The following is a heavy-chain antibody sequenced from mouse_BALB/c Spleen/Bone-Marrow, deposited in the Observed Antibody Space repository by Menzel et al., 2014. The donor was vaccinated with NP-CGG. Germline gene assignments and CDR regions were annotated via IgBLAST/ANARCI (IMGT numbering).Heavy chain of an antibody. V-gene: IGHV1-4*02. D-gene: IGHD2-1*01. J-gene: IGHJ2*01. CDR2: INPSIGYT. CDR3: CREGTFYPYFDY. CDR1: GYIFTSYT. Sequence: QVQLQQSAAELARPGASVKLSCKASGYIFTSYTIQWIKQRPGQGLEWIGYINPSIGYTDYNQKFKDKTTLTADKSSSTNFKQLNSPTFEDSAVYYCCREGTFYPYFDYWGQGTPLTVSS.